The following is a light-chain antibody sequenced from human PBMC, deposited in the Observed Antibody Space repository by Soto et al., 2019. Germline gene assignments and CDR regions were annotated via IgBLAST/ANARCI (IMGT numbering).Light chain of an antibody. Sequence: DIQLTQSPSFLSAYVGDTVTITCRTSQDISTYLAWYQQKPGKAPKLLISAASTLQSGVPSTFRGSGSATEYTLTTTSLQPGDFATYYCQRLSTYPFAFGPGTTVDL. J-gene: IGKJ3*01. V-gene: IGKV1-9*01. CDR2: AAS. CDR1: QDISTY. CDR3: QRLSTYPFA.